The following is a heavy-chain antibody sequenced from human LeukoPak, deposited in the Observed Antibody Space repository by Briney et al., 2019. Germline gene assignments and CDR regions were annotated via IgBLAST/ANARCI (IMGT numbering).Heavy chain of an antibody. J-gene: IGHJ6*04. V-gene: IGHV3-21*01. Sequence: PRGSLRLSCAASGFTFSSYGMNWVRQAPGKGLEWVSSISSSSSYIYDADSVKGRFTISRDNAKNSLYLQMNSLRAEDTAVYYCARDRDGQGYVDVWGKGTTVTVSS. D-gene: IGHD3-16*01. CDR2: ISSSSSYI. CDR3: ARDRDGQGYVDV. CDR1: GFTFSSYG.